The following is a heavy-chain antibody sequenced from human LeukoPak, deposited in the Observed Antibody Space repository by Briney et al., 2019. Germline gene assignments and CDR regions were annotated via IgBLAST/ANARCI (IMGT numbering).Heavy chain of an antibody. CDR2: IYYSGSS. Sequence: SETLSLTCTVSGGSISSYYWSWIRQPPGKRLEWIGYIYYSGSSNYNPSLKSRVTISVDTSKNQFSLKLSSVTAADTAVHYCARAVGVGRGTYFDLWGRGTLVTVSS. D-gene: IGHD1-1*01. J-gene: IGHJ2*01. CDR3: ARAVGVGRGTYFDL. CDR1: GGSISSYY. V-gene: IGHV4-59*08.